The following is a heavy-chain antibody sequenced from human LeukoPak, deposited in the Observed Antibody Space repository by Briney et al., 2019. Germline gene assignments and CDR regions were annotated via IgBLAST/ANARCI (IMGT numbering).Heavy chain of an antibody. V-gene: IGHV3-23*01. Sequence: GESLKISCAASGFTFSSYAMSWVRQAPGKGLEWVSAISGSGGSTYYADSVKGRFTISRDNSKNTLYLQMNSLRAEDTAVYYCAKDEGLVGATTFDYWGQGTLVTVSS. CDR2: ISGSGGST. CDR3: AKDEGLVGATTFDY. CDR1: GFTFSSYA. J-gene: IGHJ4*02. D-gene: IGHD1-26*01.